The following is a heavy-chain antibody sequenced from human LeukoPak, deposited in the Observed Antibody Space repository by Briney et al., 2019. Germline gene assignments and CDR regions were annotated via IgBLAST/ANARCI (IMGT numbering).Heavy chain of an antibody. CDR3: AKDVAARPLGID. D-gene: IGHD6-6*01. Sequence: PGGSLRLSCAASGFTFSSYSMNWVRQAPGKGLEWVSSISSSSSYIYYADSVKGRFTISRDNSKNTLYLQMNSLRAEDTAVYYCAKDVAARPLGIDWGQGTLVTVSS. CDR2: ISSSSSYI. J-gene: IGHJ4*02. V-gene: IGHV3-21*04. CDR1: GFTFSSYS.